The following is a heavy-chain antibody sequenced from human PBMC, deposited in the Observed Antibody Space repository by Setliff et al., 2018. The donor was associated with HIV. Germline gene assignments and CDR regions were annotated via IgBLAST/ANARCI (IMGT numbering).Heavy chain of an antibody. CDR2: IDHTGST. J-gene: IGHJ6*03. CDR1: GGSVSGYY. Sequence: KPSETLSLTCVVSGGSVSGYYWSWIRQPPGKGLEWLGEIDHTGSTNYNLSLKSRITMSADPSKNQFSLKVRSVIAADTALYYCARGRNYGSPYFYYMDVWATGTTVTVSS. D-gene: IGHD3-10*01. V-gene: IGHV4-34*01. CDR3: ARGRNYGSPYFYYMDV.